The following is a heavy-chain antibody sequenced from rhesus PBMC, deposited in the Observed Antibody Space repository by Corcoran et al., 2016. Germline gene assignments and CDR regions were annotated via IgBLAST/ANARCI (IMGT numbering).Heavy chain of an antibody. J-gene: IGHJ4*01. CDR2: FYGSSGST. D-gene: IGHD1-26*01. CDR3: ARFRNYVGFDY. V-gene: IGHV4-147*01. CDR1: GYSISSNY. Sequence: QVQLQESGPGLVKPSETLSLTCAVSGYSISSNYWSWIRQPPGKGLEWIGYFYGSSGSTYYNPSLKSRVTISTDTSKHQFSLKLSSVTAADTAVYYCARFRNYVGFDYWGQGVLVTVSS.